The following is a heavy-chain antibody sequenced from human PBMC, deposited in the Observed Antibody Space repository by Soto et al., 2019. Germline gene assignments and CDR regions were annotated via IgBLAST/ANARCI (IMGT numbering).Heavy chain of an antibody. CDR2: IKQDGSEK. J-gene: IGHJ4*02. D-gene: IGHD6-13*01. CDR3: ARGAGAAAGSYYFDY. V-gene: IGHV3-7*01. Sequence: EVQLVESGGGLVQPGGSLRLSCAASGFTFSRYWMSWVRQAPGKGLEWVANIKQDGSEKYYVDSVKGRFTISRDNAENSLYLQVNSLRAEDTAVYYCARGAGAAAGSYYFDYWGQGTLVTVSS. CDR1: GFTFSRYW.